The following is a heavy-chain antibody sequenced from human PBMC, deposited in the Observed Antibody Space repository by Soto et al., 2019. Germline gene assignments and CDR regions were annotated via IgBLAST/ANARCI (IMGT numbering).Heavy chain of an antibody. CDR1: GGTFSTFG. CDR2: IIPFFGTA. CDR3: ARTAPMDAGDKYYYDF. D-gene: IGHD3-16*01. V-gene: IGHV1-69*13. Sequence: GASGKVSCKTSGGTFSTFGISWVRQAPGQGLEWMGGIIPFFGTAEYSQKFEDRITITADESTNTVYMDLRSLTSEDTAIYYCARTAPMDAGDKYYYDFWGQGALVTVSS. J-gene: IGHJ4*02.